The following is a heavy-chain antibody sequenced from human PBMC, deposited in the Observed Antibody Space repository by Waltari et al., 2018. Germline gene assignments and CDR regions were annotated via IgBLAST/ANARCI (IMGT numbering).Heavy chain of an antibody. CDR2: ITTDGSSA. J-gene: IGHJ4*02. V-gene: IGHV3-74*01. CDR3: ARDGGGNGYIHY. Sequence: EVQLVESGGGLVQPGGSLRLSCEASGFTLSSTYMPWVRQVPGKGLVWVSRITTDGSSANYADSVKGRFTISRDNGKNTLYLQMNSLRAEDTAVYYCARDGGGNGYIHYWGQGTLVTVSS. D-gene: IGHD3-16*01. CDR1: GFTLSSTY.